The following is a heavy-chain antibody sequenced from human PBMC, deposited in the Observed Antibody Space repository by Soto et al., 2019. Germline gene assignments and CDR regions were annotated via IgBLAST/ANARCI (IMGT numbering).Heavy chain of an antibody. Sequence: QNLSPTSVIPRERVSSHLAGLNWIRLSPSRGREWLGRTYYKSKWNNDYALSVKSRITINPDTSRNQFSLHLYSVTPEDTAVYYCTGITWFRGMDVWGQGTPVTVSS. CDR3: TGITWFRGMDV. CDR1: RERVSSHLAG. V-gene: IGHV6-1*01. CDR2: TYYKSKWNN. J-gene: IGHJ6*02. D-gene: IGHD3-10*01.